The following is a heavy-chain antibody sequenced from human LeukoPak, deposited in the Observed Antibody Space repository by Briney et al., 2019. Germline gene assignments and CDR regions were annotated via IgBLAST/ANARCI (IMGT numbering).Heavy chain of an antibody. D-gene: IGHD2-8*02. CDR2: IYYSGST. V-gene: IGHV4-31*03. CDR3: ARDRAGGKPDY. J-gene: IGHJ4*02. Sequence: SETLSLTCTVSGGSISSGGYYWSCIRQHPGKGLEWIGYIYYSGSTYYNPSLKSRVTISVDTSKNQFSLKLSSVTAADTAVYYCARDRAGGKPDYWGQGTLVTVSS. CDR1: GGSISSGGYY.